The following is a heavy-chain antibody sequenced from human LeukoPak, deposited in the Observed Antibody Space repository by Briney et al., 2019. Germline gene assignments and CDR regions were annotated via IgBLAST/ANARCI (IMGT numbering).Heavy chain of an antibody. Sequence: ASVKVSCKASGYTFTGYYMHWVRQAPGQGLEWMGWINPNSGGTNYAQKFQGRVTITADKSTSTAYMELSSLRSEDTAVYYCARARTTGFYYYYGMDVWGQGTTVTVSS. J-gene: IGHJ6*02. D-gene: IGHD2-8*02. V-gene: IGHV1-2*02. CDR1: GYTFTGYY. CDR2: INPNSGGT. CDR3: ARARTTGFYYYYGMDV.